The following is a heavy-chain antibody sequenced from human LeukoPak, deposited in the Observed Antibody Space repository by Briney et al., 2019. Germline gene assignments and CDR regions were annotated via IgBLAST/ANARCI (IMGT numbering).Heavy chain of an antibody. CDR3: ARFDSSGYYSGAFDI. CDR2: IIPIFGTA. CDR1: GGTFSSYA. J-gene: IGHJ3*02. V-gene: IGHV1-69*05. D-gene: IGHD3-22*01. Sequence: SVKVSCKASGGTFSSYAISWVRQAPGQGLEWMGGIIPIFGTANYAQKFQGRVTITTDESTSTAYMELSSLRSEDTAVYYCARFDSSGYYSGAFDIWGQGTMVTVSS.